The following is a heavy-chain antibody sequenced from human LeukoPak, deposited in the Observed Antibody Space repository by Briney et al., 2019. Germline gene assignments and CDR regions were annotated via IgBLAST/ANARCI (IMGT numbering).Heavy chain of an antibody. CDR1: GYSFTAFY. V-gene: IGHV1-2*02. CDR3: ARDGEYGTGSYYRGSFDN. D-gene: IGHD3-10*01. Sequence: ASVKVSCKASGYSFTAFYIHWVRQAPGQGLEWMGWIHPRSGDTRYAQKFQGRVTMARDTSISTVYMDLSSLGSDDTAVYYCARDGEYGTGSYYRGSFDNWGQDILVTVSS. CDR2: IHPRSGDT. J-gene: IGHJ4*02.